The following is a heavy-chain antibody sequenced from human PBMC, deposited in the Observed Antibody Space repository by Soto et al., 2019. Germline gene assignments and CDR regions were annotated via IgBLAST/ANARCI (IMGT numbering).Heavy chain of an antibody. V-gene: IGHV5-51*01. D-gene: IGHD2-2*01. Sequence: GESLKISCKGSGYSFPNYWIGWVRQMPGKGLEWMGIIYPGDSDTRYSPSFQGQVTISADKSISTAYLHWSSLKASDTAMFYCATTGGYHPSSYYGMDVWGQGTTVTVSS. CDR1: GYSFPNYW. J-gene: IGHJ6*02. CDR2: IYPGDSDT. CDR3: ATTGGYHPSSYYGMDV.